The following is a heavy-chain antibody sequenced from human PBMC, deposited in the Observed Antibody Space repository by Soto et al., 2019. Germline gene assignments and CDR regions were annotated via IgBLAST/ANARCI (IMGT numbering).Heavy chain of an antibody. CDR3: AGTQFDTSGYYPSGLEL. CDR2: IIPFLGSA. D-gene: IGHD3-22*01. J-gene: IGHJ4*02. CDR1: GGTFKSYV. Sequence: QVQLEQSGAEVEKPGSSVKVSCKPSGGTFKSYVLNWVRQAPGQGLEWMGGIIPFLGSADYAQKFQDRVTINADESTSTAYLELSSLRSEDSAVYYCAGTQFDTSGYYPSGLELWGQGTLVTVAS. V-gene: IGHV1-69*01.